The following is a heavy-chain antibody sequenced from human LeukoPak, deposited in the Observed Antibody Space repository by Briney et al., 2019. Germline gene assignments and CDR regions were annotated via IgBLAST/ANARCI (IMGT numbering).Heavy chain of an antibody. CDR2: IYYSGST. V-gene: IGHV4-39*07. J-gene: IGHJ4*02. CDR1: GGSISSSSYY. CDR3: ARVVVAAANPIFDY. Sequence: PSETLSLTCTVSGGSISSSSYYWGWIRQPPGKGLEWIGSIYYSGSTYYNPSLKSRVTISVDTSKNQFSLKLSSVTAADTAVYYCARVVVAAANPIFDYWGQGTLVTVSS. D-gene: IGHD6-25*01.